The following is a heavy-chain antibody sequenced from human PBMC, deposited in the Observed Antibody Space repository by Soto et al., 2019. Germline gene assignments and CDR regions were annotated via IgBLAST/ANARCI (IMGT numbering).Heavy chain of an antibody. J-gene: IGHJ5*02. CDR1: GFMFSDYA. V-gene: IGHV3-23*01. D-gene: IGHD3-16*01. CDR2: LLRPGRST. CDR3: ANDAIANDGIWLMDS. Sequence: GSLRLSCAASGFMFSDYAMTWARQAPGKALEWVSGLLRPGRSTSYADSVKGRFTISGDTSANTVYLQMDSLRAEDTAVYYCANDAIANDGIWLMDSWGQGTVVTVSS.